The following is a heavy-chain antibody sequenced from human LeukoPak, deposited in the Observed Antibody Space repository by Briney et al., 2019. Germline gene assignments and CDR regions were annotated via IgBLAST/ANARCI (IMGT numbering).Heavy chain of an antibody. CDR2: ITPILGIA. CDR1: GGTFSSYT. CDR3: AKNYYDSSGPVIDY. D-gene: IGHD3-22*01. J-gene: IGHJ4*02. V-gene: IGHV1-69*02. Sequence: GASVKVSCKASGGTFSSYTISWVRQAPGQGLEWMGRITPILGIANYAQKFQGRVTITTDKSTSTAYMELSSLRSEDTAVYYCAKNYYDSSGPVIDYWGQGTLVTVSS.